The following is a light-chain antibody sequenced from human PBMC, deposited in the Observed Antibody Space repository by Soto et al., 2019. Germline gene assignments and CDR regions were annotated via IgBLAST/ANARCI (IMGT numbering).Light chain of an antibody. V-gene: IGLV2-14*01. Sequence: QSALTQPASMSGSPGQSITISCTGTSRDVGRYNFVSWFQQHPGKTPKLMIYEVTNRPSGVSNRFSGSKSGNTASLTISGLQAEDEADYYCISFTTTNTWVFGGGTKVTVL. CDR3: ISFTTTNTWV. J-gene: IGLJ3*02. CDR2: EVT. CDR1: SRDVGRYNF.